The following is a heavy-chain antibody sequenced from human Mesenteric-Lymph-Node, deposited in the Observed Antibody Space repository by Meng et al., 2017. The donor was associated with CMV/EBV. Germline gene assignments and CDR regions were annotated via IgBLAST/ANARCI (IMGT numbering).Heavy chain of an antibody. J-gene: IGHJ5*02. CDR1: GFTFSSYA. CDR2: ISGSGGST. Sequence: GESLKISCAASGFTFSSYAMHWVRQAPGKGLEWVSAISGSGGSTYYADSVKGRFTISRDNSKNTLYLQMNSLRAEDTAVYYCAKVGRGTFDPWGQGTLVTVS. V-gene: IGHV3-23*01. CDR3: AKVGRGTFDP.